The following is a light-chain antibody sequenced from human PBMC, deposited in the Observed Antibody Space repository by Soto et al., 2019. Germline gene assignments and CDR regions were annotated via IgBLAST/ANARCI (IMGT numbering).Light chain of an antibody. V-gene: IGKV1-5*03. CDR3: QHYNSYSEA. J-gene: IGKJ1*01. CDR1: QGISNY. CDR2: KAS. Sequence: DIKMTQSPSSLSAYLGDRVTITCRASQGISNYLAWYQQKPGKAPKLLIYKASTLKSGVPSRFSGSGSGTEFTLTISSLQPDDFATYYCQHYNSYSEAFGQGTKV.